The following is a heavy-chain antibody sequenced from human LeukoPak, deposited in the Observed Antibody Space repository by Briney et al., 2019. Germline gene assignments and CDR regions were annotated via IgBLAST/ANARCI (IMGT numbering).Heavy chain of an antibody. CDR3: ARAVSSGYDFAYYYYYGMDV. CDR1: GFTFSSYS. V-gene: IGHV3-21*01. Sequence: GGSLRLSCAASGFTFSSYSMNWVRQAPGKGLEWVSSISSSSYIYYADSVKGRFTISRDSAKNSLYLQMNSLRAEDTAVYYCARAVSSGYDFAYYYYYGMDVWGKGTTVTVSS. D-gene: IGHD5-12*01. J-gene: IGHJ6*04. CDR2: ISSSSYI.